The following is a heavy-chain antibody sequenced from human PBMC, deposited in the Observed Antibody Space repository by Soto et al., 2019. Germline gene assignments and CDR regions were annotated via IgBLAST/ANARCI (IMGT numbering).Heavy chain of an antibody. J-gene: IGHJ1*01. D-gene: IGHD6-19*01. V-gene: IGHV4-4*02. CDR3: ARSSGSEVGGIAVAGAQH. Sequence: PSETLSLTCAVSSGSISSSNWWSWVRQPPGKGLEWIGEIYHSGSTNYNPSLKSRVTISVDKSKNQFSLKLSSVTAADTAVYYCARSSGSEVGGIAVAGAQHWGQGTLVTVSS. CDR1: SGSISSSNW. CDR2: IYHSGST.